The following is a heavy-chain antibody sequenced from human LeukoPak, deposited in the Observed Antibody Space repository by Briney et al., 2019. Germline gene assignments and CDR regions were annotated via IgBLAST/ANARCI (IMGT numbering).Heavy chain of an antibody. V-gene: IGHV4-34*01. D-gene: IGHD3-10*01. CDR1: GGSFSGYY. CDR2: INHSGST. CDR3: ARGRRITMVRGVIQAYNWFDP. Sequence: SETLSLTCAVYGGSFSGYYWSWIRQPPGKGLEWIGEINHSGSTNYNPSLKSRVTISVDTSKNQFSLKLSSVTAADTAVYYCARGRRITMVRGVIQAYNWFDPWGQGTLVTVSS. J-gene: IGHJ5*02.